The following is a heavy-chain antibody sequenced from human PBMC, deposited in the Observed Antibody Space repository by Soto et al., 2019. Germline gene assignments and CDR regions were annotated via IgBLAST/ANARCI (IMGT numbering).Heavy chain of an antibody. CDR2: ISGSGGST. V-gene: IGHV3-23*01. CDR3: AKDHRGYFGYYGSGSYYKEGYFDY. J-gene: IGHJ4*02. Sequence: GGSLRLSCAASGFTFSSYAMSWVRQAPGKGLEWVSAISGSGGSTYYADSVKGRFTISRDNSKNTLYLQMNSLRAEDTAVYYCAKDHRGYFGYYGSGSYYKEGYFDYWGQGTLVTVSS. D-gene: IGHD3-10*01. CDR1: GFTFSSYA.